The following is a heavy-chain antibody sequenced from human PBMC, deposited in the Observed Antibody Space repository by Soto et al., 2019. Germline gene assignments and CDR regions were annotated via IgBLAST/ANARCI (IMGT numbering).Heavy chain of an antibody. J-gene: IGHJ4*02. Sequence: GGSLRLSCAASGFTFSSYLMHWGRQAPGKGLVWVSRINSDGSSTSYADSVKGRFTISRDNAKNTLYLQMNSLRAEDTAVYYCARDLSSREWPFDYWGQGTLVTVSA. CDR3: ARDLSSREWPFDY. CDR1: GFTFSSYL. D-gene: IGHD2-8*01. V-gene: IGHV3-74*01. CDR2: INSDGSST.